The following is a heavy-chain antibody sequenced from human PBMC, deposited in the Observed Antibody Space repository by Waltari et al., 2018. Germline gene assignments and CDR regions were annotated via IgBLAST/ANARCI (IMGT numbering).Heavy chain of an antibody. CDR1: GFTFSRFW. CDR3: AKVAPRTYRSPVPGRDYYYGMDV. J-gene: IGHJ6*02. D-gene: IGHD6-13*01. V-gene: IGHV3-74*01. CDR2: IDSDGTSK. Sequence: EVRLVESGGGLVQPGESLRLSCAASGFTFSRFWMHWVRQAPGKGLVWVARIDSDGTSKRYADSVKGRFTIARDNAKNTLYLQMKRLRVEDTAVYYCAKVAPRTYRSPVPGRDYYYGMDVWGQGTTVTVFS.